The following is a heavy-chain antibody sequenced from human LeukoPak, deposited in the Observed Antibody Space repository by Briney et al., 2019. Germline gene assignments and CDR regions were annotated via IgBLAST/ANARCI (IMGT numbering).Heavy chain of an antibody. J-gene: IGHJ4*02. CDR2: MNPNSGNT. CDR1: GYTFENYD. D-gene: IGHD5-24*01. CDR3: ARATPGGLHGYSFDY. Sequence: ASVKVSCKASGYTFENYDINWIRQANGQGLEWMGWMNPNSGNTGFAQKFQDRVSITRDTSINTAYMELTSLRSGDTAVYYCARATPGGLHGYSFDYWGQGTVVTVYS. V-gene: IGHV1-8*03.